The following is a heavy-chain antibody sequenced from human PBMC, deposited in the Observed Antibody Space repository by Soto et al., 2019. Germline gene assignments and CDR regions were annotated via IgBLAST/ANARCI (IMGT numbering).Heavy chain of an antibody. CDR2: ISTYNGNT. V-gene: IGHV1-18*01. J-gene: IGHJ3*02. CDR3: ARVPVTGLGVGAIDI. Sequence: ASVKVSCKASGHTFTSYGISWVRQAPGQGLEWMGWISTYNGNTVYAQKLQGRVTMTTDTSTSTAYMELRSLRSDDTAVYYCARVPVTGLGVGAIDIWGLGTMVTVSS. D-gene: IGHD3-16*01. CDR1: GHTFTSYG.